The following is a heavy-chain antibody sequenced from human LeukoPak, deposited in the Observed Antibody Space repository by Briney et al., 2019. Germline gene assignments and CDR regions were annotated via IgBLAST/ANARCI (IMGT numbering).Heavy chain of an antibody. CDR1: VYTFTADY. D-gene: IGHD3-3*01. CDR3: ARGKLRFLEWLLRPYFDY. J-gene: IGHJ4*02. CDR2: IKPNSVGA. Sequence: WASVKVSRTASVYTFTADYMHWVRQAPRPRLGGLGWIKPNSVGANYAQKFQGRVTMPRDTSISTAYMELSRLRSDDTAVYYCARGKLRFLEWLLRPYFDYWGQGTLVTVSS. V-gene: IGHV1-2*02.